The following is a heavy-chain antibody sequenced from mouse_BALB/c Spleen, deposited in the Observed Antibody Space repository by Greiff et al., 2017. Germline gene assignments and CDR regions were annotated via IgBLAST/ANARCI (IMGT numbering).Heavy chain of an antibody. CDR1: GFTFSDYY. D-gene: IGHD1-2*01. Sequence: EVQLVESGGGLVKPGGSLKLSCAASGFTFSDYYMYWVRQTPEKRLEWVATISDGGSYTYYPDSVKGRFTISRDNAKNNLYLQMSSLKSEDTAMYYCARTKFSHYYGSSFAYWGQGTLVTVSA. J-gene: IGHJ3*01. V-gene: IGHV5-4*02. CDR3: ARTKFSHYYGSSFAY. CDR2: ISDGGSYT.